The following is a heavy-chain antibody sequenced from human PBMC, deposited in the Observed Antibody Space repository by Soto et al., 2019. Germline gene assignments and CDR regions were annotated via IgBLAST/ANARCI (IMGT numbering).Heavy chain of an antibody. CDR3: ARRGSGSDYDY. Sequence: EVQLLESGGGLVQPGGSLRLSCAASGFTFSSYAMRWFRQAPGKGLEWVSAISGSGGSMYYADSVKWRFTISRDNSKNTLYLQMNSLRSEDTAVYYCARRGSGSDYDYWGQGTLVTVSS. V-gene: IGHV3-23*01. CDR2: ISGSGGSM. J-gene: IGHJ4*02. CDR1: GFTFSSYA. D-gene: IGHD1-26*01.